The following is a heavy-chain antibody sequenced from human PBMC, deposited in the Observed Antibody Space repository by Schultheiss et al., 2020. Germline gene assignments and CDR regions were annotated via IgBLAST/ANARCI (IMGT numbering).Heavy chain of an antibody. V-gene: IGHV1-69*13. Sequence: SVKVSCKASGGTFSSYAISWVRQAPGQGLEWMGGIIPIFGTANYAQKFQGRVTITADESTSTAYMELSSLRSEDTAVYYCAAAPVEYSSSYYMDVWGKGTTVTVSS. CDR1: GGTFSSYA. CDR2: IIPIFGTA. CDR3: AAAPVEYSSSYYMDV. J-gene: IGHJ6*03. D-gene: IGHD6-6*01.